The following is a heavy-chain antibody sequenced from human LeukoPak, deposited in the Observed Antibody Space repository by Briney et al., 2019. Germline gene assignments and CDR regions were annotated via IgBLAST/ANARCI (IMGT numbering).Heavy chain of an antibody. CDR3: ARVDPEYCSGGSCYHDAFGI. D-gene: IGHD2-15*01. CDR1: GYTFTGYY. Sequence: ASVKVSCKASGYTFTGYYMHWVRQAPGQGLEWMGWINPNSGGTNYAQKFQGRVTMTRDTSISTAYMELSRLRSDDTAVYYCARVDPEYCSGGSCYHDAFGIWGQGTMVTVSS. V-gene: IGHV1-2*02. J-gene: IGHJ3*02. CDR2: INPNSGGT.